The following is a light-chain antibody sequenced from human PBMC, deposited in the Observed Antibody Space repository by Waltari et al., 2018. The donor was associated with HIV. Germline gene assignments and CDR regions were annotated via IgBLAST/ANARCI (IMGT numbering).Light chain of an antibody. CDR3: QSYDSSLGASF. J-gene: IGLJ1*01. Sequence: QSVVTQQPSVSGAPGQRVTISCTGNSSNTGAHYYTHCYQHLPGTAPKRLIYANSNRPSGVPDRFSGSKSGTSASLAITGLQAEDEADYFCQSYDSSLGASFFGTGTMVTVL. CDR2: ANS. V-gene: IGLV1-40*01. CDR1: SSNTGAHYY.